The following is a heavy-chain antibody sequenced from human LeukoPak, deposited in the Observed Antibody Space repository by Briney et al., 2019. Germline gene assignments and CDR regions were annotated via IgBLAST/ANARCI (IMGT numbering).Heavy chain of an antibody. CDR1: GFTFSGYA. D-gene: IGHD6-13*01. CDR3: ARGYSSSWYYFDY. CDR2: ISSGSGTI. V-gene: IGHV3-48*01. J-gene: IGHJ4*02. Sequence: GGSLRLSCAASGFTFSGYAMNWVRQAPGKGLEWVSYISSGSGTIYYADSVKGRFTISRDNAKNSLYLQMNSLRAEDAAVYYCARGYSSSWYYFDYWGQGTPVTVSS.